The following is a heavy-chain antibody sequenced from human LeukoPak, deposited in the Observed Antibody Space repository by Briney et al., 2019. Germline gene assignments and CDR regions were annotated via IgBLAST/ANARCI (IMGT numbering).Heavy chain of an antibody. CDR3: ARDPGEYYMDV. Sequence: GGSLRLSCAASGFTFSSYAMHWVRQAPGKGLEWVAVISYDGSNKYYADSVKGRFTISRDNSKNTLYLQMNSLRAEDTAMYYCARDPGEYYMDVWGKGTTVTVSS. J-gene: IGHJ6*03. CDR1: GFTFSSYA. D-gene: IGHD3-10*01. CDR2: ISYDGSNK. V-gene: IGHV3-30*01.